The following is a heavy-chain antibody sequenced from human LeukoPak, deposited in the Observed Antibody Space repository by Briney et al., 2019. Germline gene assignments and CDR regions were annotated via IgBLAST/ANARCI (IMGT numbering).Heavy chain of an antibody. Sequence: PGGSLRLSCAASGFTFSSYAMSWGRQPPGKGLEWVSAISGSGGSTYYAHSLKGRFTISRDNSKNTLYLQMNRLRAEDTAVYYCAKPLTTVTIDAFDIWGQGTMVTVSS. CDR3: AKPLTTVTIDAFDI. J-gene: IGHJ3*02. CDR2: ISGSGGST. D-gene: IGHD4-17*01. CDR1: GFTFSSYA. V-gene: IGHV3-23*01.